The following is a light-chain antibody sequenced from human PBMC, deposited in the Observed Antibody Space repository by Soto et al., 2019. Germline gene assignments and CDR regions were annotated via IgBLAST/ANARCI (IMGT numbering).Light chain of an antibody. CDR1: QSVSSSY. J-gene: IGKJ1*01. Sequence: EIVLTHSPGTLSLSPWEIATLSCRASQSVSSSYLAWYQQKPGQAPRLLIYGASSRAIGIPDRFSGSGSGTDFTLTISRLEPEDFAVYYSQQYYSSPKTFGQGTKVDIK. CDR3: QQYYSSPKT. V-gene: IGKV3-20*01. CDR2: GAS.